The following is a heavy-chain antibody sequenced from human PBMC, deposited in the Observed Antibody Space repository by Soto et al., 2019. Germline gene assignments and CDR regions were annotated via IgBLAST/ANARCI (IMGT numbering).Heavy chain of an antibody. D-gene: IGHD3-22*01. V-gene: IGHV4-31*03. Sequence: PSETLSLTCTVSGGSISSGGYYWSWIRQHPGKGLEWIGYIYYSGSTYYNPSLKSRVTISVDTSKNQFSLKLSSATAADTAVYYCARVLRKYDSSGYHNWFDPWGQGTLVTVSS. CDR2: IYYSGST. CDR3: ARVLRKYDSSGYHNWFDP. CDR1: GGSISSGGYY. J-gene: IGHJ5*02.